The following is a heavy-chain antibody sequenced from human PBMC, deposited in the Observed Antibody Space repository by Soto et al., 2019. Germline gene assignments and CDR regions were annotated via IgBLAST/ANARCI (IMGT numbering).Heavy chain of an antibody. Sequence: QVQLVQSGAEVKKPGSSVKVSCKASGGTLGSYGISWVRQAPGQGLEWMGVNIPIFGTTNYAQKFQGRVTITADESTKKAYMGLNSLRAEDTAVYYCASGGGVVVTGSPFAVWSPGTLVTVSS. D-gene: IGHD2-21*02. CDR1: GGTLGSYG. CDR3: ASGGGVVVTGSPFAV. J-gene: IGHJ4*02. CDR2: NIPIFGTT. V-gene: IGHV1-69*12.